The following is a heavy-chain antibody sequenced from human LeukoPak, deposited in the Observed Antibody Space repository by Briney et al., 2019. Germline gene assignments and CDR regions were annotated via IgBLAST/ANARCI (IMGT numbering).Heavy chain of an antibody. J-gene: IGHJ4*02. CDR2: IYYSGST. Sequence: PSETLSLTCTVSSGSISSSSYSWGWIRQPPGKGLEWIGSIYYSGSTYYNLSLKSRVTISVDTSKNQFSLKLSSVTAADTAVYYCATLYDFWSGYYKWDYWGQGTLVTVSS. CDR1: SGSISSSSYS. D-gene: IGHD3-3*01. CDR3: ATLYDFWSGYYKWDY. V-gene: IGHV4-39*01.